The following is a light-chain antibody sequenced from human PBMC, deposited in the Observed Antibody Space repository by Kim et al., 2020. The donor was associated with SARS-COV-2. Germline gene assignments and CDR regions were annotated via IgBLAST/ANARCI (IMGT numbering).Light chain of an antibody. J-gene: IGLJ1*01. V-gene: IGLV2-14*03. CDR1: SSDVAGYKY. CDR3: TSYTGSSTPFV. Sequence: QSALTQPASVSGSPGQSITISCTGTSSDVAGYKYVSWYQQRPGQAPKLIICEVSSRPSGVSHRFSGSKSGNTASLIISGLQLEDEADYYCTSYTGSSTPFVFGTGTKVTVL. CDR2: EVS.